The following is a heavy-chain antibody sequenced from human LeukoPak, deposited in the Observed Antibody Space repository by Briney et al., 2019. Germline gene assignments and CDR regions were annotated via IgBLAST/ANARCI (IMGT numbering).Heavy chain of an antibody. J-gene: IGHJ3*02. CDR2: ISSSSSYI. CDR1: GVTFSSYI. Sequence: GGSLRLSCAASGVTFSSYIMNWVRQAPGKGLEWVSSISSSSSYIYYADSVKGRFTISRDNAKNSLYLQMNSLRAEDTAVYYCARDIVVVTAAMRPDAFDIWGQGIMVTVSS. CDR3: ARDIVVVTAAMRPDAFDI. D-gene: IGHD2-2*01. V-gene: IGHV3-21*01.